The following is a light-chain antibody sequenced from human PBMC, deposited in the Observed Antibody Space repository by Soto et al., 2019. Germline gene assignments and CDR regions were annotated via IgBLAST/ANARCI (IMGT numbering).Light chain of an antibody. V-gene: IGLV2-8*01. CDR3: TSYAGNNYVV. CDR2: EVN. J-gene: IGLJ2*01. Sequence: QSALTQPHSASGSPGQSVTISCTGTSSDVGGYDFVTWYQQYPGKAPKLIIYEVNKRPSGVPDRFSGSKSGNTASLTVSGLQADDEADYFCTSYAGNNYVVFGGGTKVTVL. CDR1: SSDVGGYDF.